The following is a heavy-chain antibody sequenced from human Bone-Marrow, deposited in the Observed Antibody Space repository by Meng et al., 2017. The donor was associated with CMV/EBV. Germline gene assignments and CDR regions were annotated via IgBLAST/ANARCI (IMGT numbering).Heavy chain of an antibody. J-gene: IGHJ4*02. CDR3: ARDVGGSGSY. Sequence: GESLKISCAASGFTFSSYSVNWVRQAPGKGLEWVSSISSSSSYIYYADSVKGRFTISRDNAKNSLYLQMNSLRAEDTAVYYCARDVGGSGSYWGQGTRVTVSS. D-gene: IGHD3-10*01. CDR2: ISSSSSYI. CDR1: GFTFSSYS. V-gene: IGHV3-21*01.